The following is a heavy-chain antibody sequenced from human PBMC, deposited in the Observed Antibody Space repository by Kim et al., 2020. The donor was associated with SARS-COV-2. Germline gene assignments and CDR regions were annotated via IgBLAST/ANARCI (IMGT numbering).Heavy chain of an antibody. Sequence: NKYNADTVRGRFTISRDNSKNTLYLQMNSLRAEDTAVYYCAKEGTANAFDYWGQGTLVTVSS. V-gene: IGHV3-30*02. D-gene: IGHD1-1*01. CDR2: NK. CDR3: AKEGTANAFDY. J-gene: IGHJ4*02.